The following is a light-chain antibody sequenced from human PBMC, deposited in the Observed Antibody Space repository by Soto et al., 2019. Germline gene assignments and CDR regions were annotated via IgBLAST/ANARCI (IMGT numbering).Light chain of an antibody. CDR1: SSDVGAYNY. CDR3: YSCSRSSGPRSV. V-gene: IGLV2-14*03. CDR2: DVS. J-gene: IGLJ1*01. Sequence: QSALTQPASVSGSPGQSITISCTGTSSDVGAYNYVSWYQQHPGQAPKLMIYDVSNRPSGVSDRFSGSKSGNTASLTISGLQAEDEADYYCYSCSRSSGPRSVFGTGTKGTVL.